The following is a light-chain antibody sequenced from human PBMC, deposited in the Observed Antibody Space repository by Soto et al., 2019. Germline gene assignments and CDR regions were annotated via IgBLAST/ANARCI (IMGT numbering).Light chain of an antibody. V-gene: IGLV1-44*01. CDR3: ATWDDSLNGVV. CDR2: SHN. Sequence: QSVLTQPPSASGTPGQRVTISCSGSSPNIGSNSVNWYQQLPGRATKLLIYSHNQRPSGVPDRFSGSRSGTSASLAISGLQSEDKASYYCATWDDSLNGVVFCGGTKLTVL. CDR1: SPNIGSNS. J-gene: IGLJ3*02.